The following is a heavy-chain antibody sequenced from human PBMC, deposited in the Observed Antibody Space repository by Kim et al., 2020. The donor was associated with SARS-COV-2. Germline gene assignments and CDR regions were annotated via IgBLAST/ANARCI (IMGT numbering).Heavy chain of an antibody. CDR3: ARGTHNYDSSGYYYNYFDY. CDR1: GGTFSSYA. V-gene: IGHV1-69*13. CDR2: IIPIFGTA. J-gene: IGHJ4*02. Sequence: SVKVSCKASGGTFSSYAISWVRQAPGQGLEWMGGIIPIFGTANYAQKFQGRVTITADESTSTAYMELSSLRSEDTAVYYCARGTHNYDSSGYYYNYFDYWGQGTLVTVSS. D-gene: IGHD3-22*01.